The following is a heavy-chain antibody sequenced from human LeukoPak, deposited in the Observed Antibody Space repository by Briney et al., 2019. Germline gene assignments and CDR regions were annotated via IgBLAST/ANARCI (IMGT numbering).Heavy chain of an antibody. V-gene: IGHV4-59*01. CDR1: GGSISSYY. CDR2: IYYSGST. D-gene: IGHD1-1*01. Sequence: SETLSLTCTVSGGSISSYYWSWIRQPPGKGLEWIGYIYYSGSTNYNPSLKSRVTISVDTSKNQFSLKLSSVTAADTAVYYCARGKLERRHYYYYGMDVWGKGTTVTVSS. J-gene: IGHJ6*04. CDR3: ARGKLERRHYYYYGMDV.